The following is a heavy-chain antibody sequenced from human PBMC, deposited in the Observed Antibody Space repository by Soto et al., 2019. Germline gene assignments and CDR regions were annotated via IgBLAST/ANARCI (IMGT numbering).Heavy chain of an antibody. D-gene: IGHD6-6*01. CDR1: GFTFSSYA. V-gene: IGHV3-23*01. J-gene: IGHJ4*02. CDR2: ISGSGGST. CDR3: AKGTSYSSSSYYFDY. Sequence: PGGSMRLSCAASGFTFSSYAMSWVRQAPGKGLEWASAISGSGGSTYYADSVKGRFTISRDNSKNTLYLQMNSLRAEDTAVYYCAKGTSYSSSSYYFDYWGQGTLGTVSS.